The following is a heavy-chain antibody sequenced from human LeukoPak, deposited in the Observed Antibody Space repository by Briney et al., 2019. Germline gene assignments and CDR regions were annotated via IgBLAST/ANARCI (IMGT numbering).Heavy chain of an antibody. CDR3: ARDYASDY. CDR1: GFTFSRSE. V-gene: IGHV3-48*03. CDR2: ISRSGDTI. D-gene: IGHD3-10*01. Sequence: PGGSLRLSCAASGFTFSRSEMNSVCQAPGKGLEWVSYISRSGDTIYFADSVKGRFTISRDNAKNSLYLQMSSLRAEDTAVYYCARDYASDYWGQGTLVTVSS. J-gene: IGHJ4*02.